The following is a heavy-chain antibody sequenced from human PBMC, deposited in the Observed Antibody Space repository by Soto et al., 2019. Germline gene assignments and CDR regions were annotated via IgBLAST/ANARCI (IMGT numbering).Heavy chain of an antibody. V-gene: IGHV1-3*01. J-gene: IGHJ1*01. CDR2: INAGNGDT. Sequence: VQLVQSGAEVKKPGASVRISCTASGISYTTYAINWVRPAPGQGLEWMGWINAGNGDTRYSQRFQGRVTLTRDTSATTTYIDLSSVRSEDTSRSYCARAIRGYVTWGQGTLFTVSS. CDR3: ARAIRGYVT. CDR1: GISYTTYA. D-gene: IGHD3-10*01.